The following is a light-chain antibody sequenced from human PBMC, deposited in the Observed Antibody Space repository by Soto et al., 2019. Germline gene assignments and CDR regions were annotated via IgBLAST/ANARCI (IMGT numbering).Light chain of an antibody. Sequence: EIVMTQSPATLSVSPGEAATLSCRASQRISNKLAWYQQKPGQAPRLLIYGASTRATGVPARFSGSGSGTEFTLTISSLQSEDLAVYYCQQYYDWPPLTFGGGTKVEI. J-gene: IGKJ4*01. V-gene: IGKV3-15*01. CDR2: GAS. CDR1: QRISNK. CDR3: QQYYDWPPLT.